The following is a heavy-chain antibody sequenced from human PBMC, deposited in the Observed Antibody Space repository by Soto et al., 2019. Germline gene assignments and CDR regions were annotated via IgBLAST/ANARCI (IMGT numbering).Heavy chain of an antibody. Sequence: ASLKVSCKASGYTFTIYGISWVRQAPGQGLEWMGWISAYNGNTNYAQKLQGRVTMTTDTSTSTVYMDLSSLRSEDTAVYYCARDAKYYYSSGYNWFDPWGQGTQVTVSS. V-gene: IGHV1-18*01. CDR3: ARDAKYYYSSGYNWFDP. CDR2: ISAYNGNT. D-gene: IGHD3-22*01. J-gene: IGHJ5*02. CDR1: GYTFTIYG.